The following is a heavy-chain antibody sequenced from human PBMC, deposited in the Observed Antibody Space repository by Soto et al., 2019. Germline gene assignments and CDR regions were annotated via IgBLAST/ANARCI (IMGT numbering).Heavy chain of an antibody. CDR3: ARVRQLVGYFCCDMDV. CDR1: GYTFTNYG. CDR2: IGAYNGNT. D-gene: IGHD6-6*01. Sequence: QVQLLQSGAEVKKPGASVKVSCKASGYTFTNYGITWVRQAPGQGLEWMGWIGAYNGNTHYTERLQGRVTMTTDTPTSTDDMELRGLRSDDSAVYYCARVRQLVGYFCCDMDVWGNGTTVTVSS. V-gene: IGHV1-18*01. J-gene: IGHJ6*03.